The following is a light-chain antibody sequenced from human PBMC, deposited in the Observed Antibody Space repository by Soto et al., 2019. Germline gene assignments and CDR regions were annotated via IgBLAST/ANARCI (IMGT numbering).Light chain of an antibody. V-gene: IGLV2-14*03. Sequence: QSVLTQPASVSGSPGQSITISCTGTTTDVGAFNYVSWYQQFPGKAPKLILYDVTTRPSGVSSRFSGSKSGNTASLTISGLLTEDEADYYCGSYTTTSTLVFGGGTKLTVL. J-gene: IGLJ2*01. CDR3: GSYTTTSTLV. CDR2: DVT. CDR1: TTDVGAFNY.